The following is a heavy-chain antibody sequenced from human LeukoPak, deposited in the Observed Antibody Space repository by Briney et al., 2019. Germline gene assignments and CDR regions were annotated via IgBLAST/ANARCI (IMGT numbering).Heavy chain of an antibody. CDR3: AKLAGDCSGGSCSGHYAMDV. V-gene: IGHV3-64*01. J-gene: IGHJ6*02. CDR1: GFTFSSYA. Sequence: QTGGSLRLSCAASGFTFSSYAMHWVRQAPGKGLEYVSAISSNGGSTYYANSVKGRFTISRDNSKNTLYLQMGSLRAEDTAVYYCAKLAGDCSGGSCSGHYAMDVWGQGTTVTVSS. D-gene: IGHD2-15*01. CDR2: ISSNGGST.